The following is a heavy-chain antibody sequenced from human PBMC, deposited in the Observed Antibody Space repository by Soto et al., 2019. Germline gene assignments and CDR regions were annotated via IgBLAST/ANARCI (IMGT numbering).Heavy chain of an antibody. Sequence: ASVKVSCKVSGYTLTELSMHWVRQAPGKGLEWMGGFDPEDGETIYAQKFQGRVTMTEDTSTDTAYMELSSLRSEDTAVYYCATDFSYYYGSGLSPMDVWGQGTTVTVSS. CDR1: GYTLTELS. CDR2: FDPEDGET. V-gene: IGHV1-24*01. J-gene: IGHJ6*02. CDR3: ATDFSYYYGSGLSPMDV. D-gene: IGHD3-10*01.